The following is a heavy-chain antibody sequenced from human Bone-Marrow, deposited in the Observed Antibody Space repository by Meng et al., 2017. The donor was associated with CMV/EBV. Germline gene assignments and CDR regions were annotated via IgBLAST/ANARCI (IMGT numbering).Heavy chain of an antibody. D-gene: IGHD3-3*01. CDR1: GFTFTTYE. CDR2: ISSGGGTI. V-gene: IGHV3-48*03. J-gene: IGHJ4*02. CDR3: ARELGGGFWSGYFDY. Sequence: GESLKISCAASGFTFTTYEMNWVRQAPGKGLEWVSYISSGGGTIYYADSVRGRFTLSRDNAKNSLHLQMNSLRAEETGVYYCARELGGGFWSGYFDYWGQGTLVTVSS.